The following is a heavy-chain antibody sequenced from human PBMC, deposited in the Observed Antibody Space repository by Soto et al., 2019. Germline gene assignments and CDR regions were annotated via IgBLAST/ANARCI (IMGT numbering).Heavy chain of an antibody. D-gene: IGHD4-17*01. CDR3: ARAHDYGDYVFDY. Sequence: GESLKISCAASGFTVSSNYMSWVRQAPGKGLEWVSVIYNGGSTYYADSVKGRFTISRHNSKNTLYLQMNSLRAEDTAVYYCARAHDYGDYVFDYWGQGTLVTVSS. J-gene: IGHJ4*02. V-gene: IGHV3-53*04. CDR2: IYNGGST. CDR1: GFTVSSNY.